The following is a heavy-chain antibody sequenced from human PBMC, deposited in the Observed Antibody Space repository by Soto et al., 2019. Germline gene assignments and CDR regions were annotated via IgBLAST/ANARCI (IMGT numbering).Heavy chain of an antibody. Sequence: SETLSLTCTLSGGSISSHYWSWIRQPPGQGLEWIGYMYYSGSPNYNPSLKSRVTISVDTSKNQFSLNLSFVTAADTAVYYCERGAAAGRSDYWGQGTLVTGSS. CDR2: MYYSGSP. J-gene: IGHJ4*02. D-gene: IGHD6-13*01. CDR1: GGSISSHY. CDR3: ERGAAAGRSDY. V-gene: IGHV4-59*11.